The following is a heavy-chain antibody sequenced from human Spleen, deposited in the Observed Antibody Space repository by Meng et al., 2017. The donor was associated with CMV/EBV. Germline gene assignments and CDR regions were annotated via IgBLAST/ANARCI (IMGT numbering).Heavy chain of an antibody. Sequence: ASVFTFSTYALHLVRHAPGKGLEWVSAISGGGSSTFYADSMHGRFTISRDNSKNTLFLQMKSLRAGDTAIYYCAKAPSIEARAGIDFWGPGTLVTVSS. CDR2: ISGGGSST. V-gene: IGHV3-23*01. CDR3: AKAPSIEARAGIDF. J-gene: IGHJ1*01. D-gene: IGHD6-6*01. CDR1: VFTFSTYA.